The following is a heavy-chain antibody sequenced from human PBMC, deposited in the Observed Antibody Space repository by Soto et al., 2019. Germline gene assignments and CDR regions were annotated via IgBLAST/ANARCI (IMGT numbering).Heavy chain of an antibody. V-gene: IGHV4-39*01. J-gene: IGHJ6*02. Sequence: QLQLQESGPGLVKPSETLSLTCTVSGGSISSSSYYWGWIRQPPGKGLEWIGTIYYSGSTYYNPSLKSRVTISVDTSKNQFYLKLSSVTATDTAVYYCARHGNTVTTGYYYGMDVWGQGTTVIVSS. D-gene: IGHD4-17*01. CDR2: IYYSGST. CDR1: GGSISSSSYY. CDR3: ARHGNTVTTGYYYGMDV.